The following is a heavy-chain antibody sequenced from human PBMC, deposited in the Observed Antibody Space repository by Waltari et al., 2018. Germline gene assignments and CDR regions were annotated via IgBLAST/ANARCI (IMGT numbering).Heavy chain of an antibody. CDR2: INHSGST. Sequence: QVQLQQWGAGLLKPSETLSLTCAVYGGSFSGYYWSWIRQPPGKGLEWIGEINHSGSTNYNPSLKSRVTISVDTSKNQFSLKLSSVTAADTAVYYCVRGRRVAVAGTLLDYWGQGTLVTVSS. J-gene: IGHJ4*02. CDR1: GGSFSGYY. V-gene: IGHV4-34*01. CDR3: VRGRRVAVAGTLLDY. D-gene: IGHD6-19*01.